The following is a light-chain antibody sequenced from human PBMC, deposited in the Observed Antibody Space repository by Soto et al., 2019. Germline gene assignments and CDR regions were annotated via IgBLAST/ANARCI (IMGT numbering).Light chain of an antibody. CDR1: QNINNY. CDR3: QQYENLPT. Sequence: DIQMTQSPSSLSASVGDRVTITCQASQNINNYLNWYQQKPGRAPKLLIYDASNLEAGVPSRFRGSASRTDFPFTISRLPPEDIATYYCQQYENLPTFGQGTRLEIK. V-gene: IGKV1-33*01. J-gene: IGKJ5*01. CDR2: DAS.